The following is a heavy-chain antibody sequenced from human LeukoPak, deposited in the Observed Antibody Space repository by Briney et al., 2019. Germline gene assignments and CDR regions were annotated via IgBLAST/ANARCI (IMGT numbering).Heavy chain of an antibody. V-gene: IGHV3-21*01. CDR1: GFTSSSYS. J-gene: IGHJ6*02. D-gene: IGHD3-16*01. CDR2: ISSSSSYI. Sequence: PGRSLRLSCAASGFTSSSYSMNWVRQAPGKGLEWVSSISSSSSYIYYADSVKGRFTISRDNAKNSLYLQMNSLRAEDTAVYYCARDLLSGGYYYGMDVWGQGTTVTVSS. CDR3: ARDLLSGGYYYGMDV.